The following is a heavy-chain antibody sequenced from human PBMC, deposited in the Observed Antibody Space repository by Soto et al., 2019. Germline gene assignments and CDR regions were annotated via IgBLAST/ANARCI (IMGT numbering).Heavy chain of an antibody. V-gene: IGHV3-30*18. CDR1: GFTFSSYG. CDR3: AKGTREGSSGWFYYYYGMDV. J-gene: IGHJ6*02. CDR2: ISYDGSNK. D-gene: IGHD6-19*01. Sequence: VGSLRLSCAASGFTFSSYGMHWVRQAPGKGLEWVAVISYDGSNKYYADSVKGRFTISRDNSKNTLYLQMNSLRAEDTAVYYCAKGTREGSSGWFYYYYGMDVWGQGTTVTVSS.